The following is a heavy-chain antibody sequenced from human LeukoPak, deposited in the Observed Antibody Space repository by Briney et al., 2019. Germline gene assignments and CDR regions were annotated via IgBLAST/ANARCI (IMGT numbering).Heavy chain of an antibody. J-gene: IGHJ3*02. CDR1: GGTFSSYA. V-gene: IGHV1-69*04. Sequence: SVKVSCKASGGTFSSYAISWVRQAPGQGLEWMGRNIPILGIANYAQKFQGRVTITADKSTSTAYMELSSLRSEDTAVYYCAREHRGAYCGGDCYSAFDIWGQGTMVTVSS. CDR2: NIPILGIA. CDR3: AREHRGAYCGGDCYSAFDI. D-gene: IGHD2-21*02.